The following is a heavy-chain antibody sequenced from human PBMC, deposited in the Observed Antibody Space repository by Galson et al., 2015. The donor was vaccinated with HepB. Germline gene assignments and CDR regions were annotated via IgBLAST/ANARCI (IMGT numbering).Heavy chain of an antibody. J-gene: IGHJ6*02. CDR3: ARVHCGGDCYSWHYYYGMDV. V-gene: IGHV3-48*04. D-gene: IGHD2-21*02. Sequence: SLRLSCAASGFTFSSYSMNWVRQAPGKGLEWASYISSSSSTIYYADSVKGRFTISRDNAKNSLYLQMNSLRAEDTAVYYCARVHCGGDCYSWHYYYGMDVWGQGTTVTVSS. CDR1: GFTFSSYS. CDR2: ISSSSSTI.